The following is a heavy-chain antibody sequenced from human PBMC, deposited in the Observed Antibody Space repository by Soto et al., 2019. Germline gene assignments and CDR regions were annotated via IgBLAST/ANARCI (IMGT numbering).Heavy chain of an antibody. J-gene: IGHJ4*02. CDR1: GGSFSGYY. CDR2: INHSGSK. CDR3: AIQVAPGVLRYPESYWG. Sequence: QVQLQQWGAGLLKPSETLSLTCAVYGGSFSGYYWSWIRQPPGKGLEWIGEINHSGSKSYNPSLKSRVTISVDTSKNQFSLKLSSVTAADTAGYYCAIQVAPGVLRYPESYWGWGQGTRVTVSS. V-gene: IGHV4-34*01. D-gene: IGHD3-9*01.